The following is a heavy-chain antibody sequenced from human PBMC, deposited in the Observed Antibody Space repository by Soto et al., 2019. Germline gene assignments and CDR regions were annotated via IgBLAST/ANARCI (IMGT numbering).Heavy chain of an antibody. J-gene: IGHJ4*02. CDR3: ARDKRGYCSGGSSYEPIVFDY. D-gene: IGHD2-15*01. CDR1: GGSVSSGSYY. Sequence: SETLSLTCTVSGGSVSSGSYYWSWIRQPPGKGLEWIGYIYYSGSTNYNPSLKSRVTISVDTSKNQFSLKLSSVTAADTAVYYCARDKRGYCSGGSSYEPIVFDYWGQGTLVTVSS. CDR2: IYYSGST. V-gene: IGHV4-61*01.